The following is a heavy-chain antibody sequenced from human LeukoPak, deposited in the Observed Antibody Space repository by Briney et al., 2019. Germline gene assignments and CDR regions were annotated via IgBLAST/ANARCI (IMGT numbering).Heavy chain of an antibody. Sequence: GGSLRLSCAASGFTFNNYIMNWVRQAPGKGLEWVSSISSSSDYIYYADSVKGRFTISRDNSKNTLNLQMNSLRAEDTAVYYCANSRRSGYWYFDLWGRGTLVTVSS. J-gene: IGHJ2*01. V-gene: IGHV3-21*04. CDR1: GFTFNNYI. D-gene: IGHD3-22*01. CDR2: ISSSSDYI. CDR3: ANSRRSGYWYFDL.